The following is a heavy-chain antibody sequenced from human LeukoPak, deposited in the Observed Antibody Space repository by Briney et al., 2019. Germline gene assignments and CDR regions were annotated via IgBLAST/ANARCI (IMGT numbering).Heavy chain of an antibody. CDR1: GGSFSGYY. V-gene: IGHV4-34*01. CDR3: ARGRRLFGY. Sequence: SETLSLTCAVYGGSFSGYYWSWIRQPPGKGLEWIGEINHSGSTNYNPSLKSRVTISVDTSKNQFSLKLSSVTAADTAVYYCARGRRLFGYWGQGTLVTVSS. D-gene: IGHD3-16*01. CDR2: INHSGST. J-gene: IGHJ4*02.